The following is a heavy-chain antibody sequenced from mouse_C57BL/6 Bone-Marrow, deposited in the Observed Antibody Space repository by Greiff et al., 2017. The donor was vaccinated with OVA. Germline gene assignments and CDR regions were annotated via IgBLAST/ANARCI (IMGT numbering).Heavy chain of an antibody. J-gene: IGHJ4*01. D-gene: IGHD1-2*01. CDR3: ARDYYGPYAMDY. CDR2: IDPSDSYT. CDR1: GYTFTSYW. V-gene: IGHV1-50*01. Sequence: VQLQQPGAELVKPGASVKLSCKASGYTFTSYWMQWVKQRPGQGLEWIGEIDPSDSYTNYNQKFKGKATLTVDTTSSTAYMQLSSLTSDDSAVYYCARDYYGPYAMDYWGQGTSVTVSS.